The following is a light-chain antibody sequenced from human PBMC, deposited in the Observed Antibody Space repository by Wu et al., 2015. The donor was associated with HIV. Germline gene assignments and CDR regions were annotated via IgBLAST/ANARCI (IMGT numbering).Light chain of an antibody. CDR1: QSISSDY. Sequence: EIVLTLSPGTLSLSPGERATLSCRASQSISSDYLAWFQHKPGQAPRLLIFATSYRATGIPDRFSGSGSGTDFTLTISRLETEDFAVYYCLQYSTSPRTFGQGTKVE. V-gene: IGKV3-20*01. J-gene: IGKJ1*01. CDR2: ATS. CDR3: LQYSTSPRT.